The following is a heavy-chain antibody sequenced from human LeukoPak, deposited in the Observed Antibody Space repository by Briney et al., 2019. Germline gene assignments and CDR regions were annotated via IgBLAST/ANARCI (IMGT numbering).Heavy chain of an antibody. D-gene: IGHD1-20*01. CDR2: IIPLFGTA. V-gene: IGHV1-69*13. J-gene: IGHJ5*02. CDR3: ARDHRTYNWNRVWFDP. Sequence: SVKVSCKASGGTFSSYAISWVRQAPGQGLEWMGGIIPLFGTANYAQKYQGRVTITADESTSTAYMELSSLRSEDTAVYYCARDHRTYNWNRVWFDPWGQGTLVTVSS. CDR1: GGTFSSYA.